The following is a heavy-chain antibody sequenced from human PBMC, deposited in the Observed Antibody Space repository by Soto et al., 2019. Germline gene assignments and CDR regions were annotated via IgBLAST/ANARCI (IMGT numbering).Heavy chain of an antibody. CDR3: PRVLEIVVVVAATEGMDV. J-gene: IGHJ6*02. V-gene: IGHV3-7*03. D-gene: IGHD2-15*01. CDR1: GFTFSSYW. Sequence: GGSLRLSCAASGFTFSSYWMSWVRQAPGKGLEWVANIKQDGSEKYYVDSVKGRFTISRDNAKNSLYLQMNSLRAEDTPVYYCPRVLEIVVVVAATEGMDVWGQVTTVTVSS. CDR2: IKQDGSEK.